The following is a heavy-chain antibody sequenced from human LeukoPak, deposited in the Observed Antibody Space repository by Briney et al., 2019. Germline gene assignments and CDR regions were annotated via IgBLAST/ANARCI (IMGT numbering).Heavy chain of an antibody. CDR2: ISYDGSNK. V-gene: IGHV3-30*03. D-gene: IGHD1-7*01. CDR3: ARGNWNYPFDY. Sequence: PGGSLRLSCAASGFTFSSYGMHWVRQAPGKGLEWVAVISYDGSNKYYADSVKGRFTISRDNSKNTLYLQMNSLRAEDTAVYYCARGNWNYPFDYWGQGTLVTVSS. CDR1: GFTFSSYG. J-gene: IGHJ4*02.